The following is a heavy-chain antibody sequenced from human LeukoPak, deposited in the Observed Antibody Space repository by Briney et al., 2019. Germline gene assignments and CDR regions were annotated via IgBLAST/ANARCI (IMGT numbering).Heavy chain of an antibody. CDR3: ARDFIFGANSNYGYSSGWYGFDY. CDR2: INPSGGST. D-gene: IGHD6-19*01. J-gene: IGHJ4*02. V-gene: IGHV1-46*01. CDR1: GYTFTSYY. Sequence: GASVKVSCKASGYTFTSYYMHWVRQAPGQGLEWMGIINPSGGSTSYAQKFQGRVTMTRDMSTSTVYMELSSLRSEDTAVYYCARDFIFGANSNYGYSSGWYGFDYWGQRTLVTVSS.